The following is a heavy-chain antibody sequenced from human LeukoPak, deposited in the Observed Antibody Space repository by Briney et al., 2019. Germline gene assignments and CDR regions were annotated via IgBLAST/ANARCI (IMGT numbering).Heavy chain of an antibody. CDR1: GYTFTTYA. D-gene: IGHD3-10*01. V-gene: IGHV7-4-1*02. CDR2: INTNTGNP. CDR3: AREGGVRGVIISSWFDP. J-gene: IGHJ5*02. Sequence: ASVKVSCKASGYTFTTYAMNWVRQAPGQGLEWMGWINTNTGNPTYAQGFTGRFVFSLDTSVNTAYLQISSLRAEDTAVYYCAREGGVRGVIISSWFDPWGQGTLVTVSS.